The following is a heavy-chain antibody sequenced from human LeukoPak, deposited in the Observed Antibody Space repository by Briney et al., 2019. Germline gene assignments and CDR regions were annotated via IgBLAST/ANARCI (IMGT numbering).Heavy chain of an antibody. CDR2: ISGSGGNT. CDR3: ARGVRRRPDAFDI. D-gene: IGHD6-25*01. Sequence: PGGTLRLSCAASGFTFSRNGMTWVRQAPGQGLEWVSAISGSGGNTYYADSVKGRFTISRDNSKNTLYQQMNSLRAEDTAVYYCARGVRRRPDAFDIWGQGTMVTVSS. J-gene: IGHJ3*02. CDR1: GFTFSRNG. V-gene: IGHV3-23*01.